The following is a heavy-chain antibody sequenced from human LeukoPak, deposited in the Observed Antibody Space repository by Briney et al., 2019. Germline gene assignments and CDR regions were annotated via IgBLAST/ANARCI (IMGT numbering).Heavy chain of an antibody. V-gene: IGHV3-30*02. Sequence: GGSLRLSCAASGFIFSNYGMYWVRQAPGKGLEWVTFIRYDGSNKFYADSVKGRFTISRDNAKNSLYLQMNSLRAEDTAVYYCARDIAAPADYWGQGTLVTVSS. D-gene: IGHD6-13*01. CDR2: IRYDGSNK. CDR3: ARDIAAPADY. J-gene: IGHJ4*02. CDR1: GFIFSNYG.